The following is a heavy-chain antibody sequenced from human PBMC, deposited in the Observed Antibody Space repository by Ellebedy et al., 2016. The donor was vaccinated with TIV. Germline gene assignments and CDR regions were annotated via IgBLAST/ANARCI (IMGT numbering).Heavy chain of an antibody. CDR2: ISGSGSTT. D-gene: IGHD6-13*01. J-gene: IGHJ4*02. CDR3: AKWADRSSWYDFES. Sequence: GESLKIPCAASGFTFSTYSMNLVRQAPGKGLGWVSGISGSGSTTHYADSVKGRLTISRDNSNNTLFLQMISLRAKDTAVYFCAKWADRSSWYDFESWGQGTLVTVSS. CDR1: GFTFSTYS. V-gene: IGHV3-23*01.